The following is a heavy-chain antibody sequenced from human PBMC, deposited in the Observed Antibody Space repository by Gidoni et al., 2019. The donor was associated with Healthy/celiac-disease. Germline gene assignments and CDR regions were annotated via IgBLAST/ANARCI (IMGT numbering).Heavy chain of an antibody. CDR2: SSSCSSYL. CDR3: ARVLELLYYGMDV. CDR1: GITCSSYS. D-gene: IGHD1-7*01. V-gene: IGHV3-21*01. J-gene: IGHJ6*02. Sequence: EVQLVESGGGLVKPGGSLRPSCAASGITCSSYSMNWVRQAPGKGLEWVSSSSSCSSYLYYADSVKGRFTISRDNAKNSLYLQMNSLRAEDTAVYYCARVLELLYYGMDVWGQGTTVTVSS.